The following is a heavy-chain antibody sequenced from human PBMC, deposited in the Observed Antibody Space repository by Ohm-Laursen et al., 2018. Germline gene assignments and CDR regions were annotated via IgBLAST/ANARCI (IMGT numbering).Heavy chain of an antibody. V-gene: IGHV3-72*01. D-gene: IGHD3-22*01. CDR1: GFTFSDHY. CDR3: AKGDVYYYDSSGCSFDY. CDR2: TRNKANSYTT. J-gene: IGHJ4*02. Sequence: SLRLSCTASGFTFSDHYMDWVRQAPGKGLEWVGRTRNKANSYTTEYAASVKGRFTISRDDSKNSLYLQMNSLKTEDTAVYYCAKGDVYYYDSSGCSFDYWGQGTLVTVSS.